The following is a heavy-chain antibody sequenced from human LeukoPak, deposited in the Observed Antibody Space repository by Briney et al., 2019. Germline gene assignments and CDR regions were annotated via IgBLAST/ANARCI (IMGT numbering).Heavy chain of an antibody. CDR3: ARDLGDYFVY. J-gene: IGHJ4*02. CDR2: ISYDGSNK. Sequence: GGSLRLSCAASRFTFSSYSMHWVRQAPDKGLERVAVISYDGSNKYYADSVKGRFTISRDNSKNTLYLQMNSLRAEDTAVYYCARDLGDYFVYWGQGTLVTVSS. CDR1: RFTFSSYS. D-gene: IGHD2-21*01. V-gene: IGHV3-30*04.